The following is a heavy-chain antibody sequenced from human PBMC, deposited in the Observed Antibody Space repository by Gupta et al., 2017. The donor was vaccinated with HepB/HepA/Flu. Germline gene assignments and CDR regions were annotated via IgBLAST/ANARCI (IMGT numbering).Heavy chain of an antibody. V-gene: IGHV4-39*01. CDR3: ARGATPMGDSYYYGMDV. J-gene: IGHJ6*02. Sequence: QLHLQESGPGLVKPSETLSLTCTVSGGSMTSGSFYWVWIRQPPGKGPEWIGTVYYTGNTYYNPSRKRRVTTSVDTSKNQFYLKLSSVTAEDTAIYYCARGATPMGDSYYYGMDVWGQGTTVTVS. CDR1: GGSMTSGSFY. CDR2: VYYTGNT. D-gene: IGHD5-18*01.